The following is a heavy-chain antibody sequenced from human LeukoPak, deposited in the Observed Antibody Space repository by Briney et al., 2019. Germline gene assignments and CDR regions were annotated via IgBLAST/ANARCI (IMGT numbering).Heavy chain of an antibody. V-gene: IGHV3-53*01. J-gene: IGHJ3*02. CDR3: ARDSGGFYYDSSGYLVPKAAFDI. CDR1: GFTVSSNY. D-gene: IGHD3-22*01. Sequence: GGSLRLSCAASGFTVSSNYMSWVRQAPGKGLEWVSVIYSGGSTYYADSVKGRFTISRDNSKNTLYLQMNSLRAEDTAVYYCARDSGGFYYDSSGYLVPKAAFDIWGQGTMVTVSS. CDR2: IYSGGST.